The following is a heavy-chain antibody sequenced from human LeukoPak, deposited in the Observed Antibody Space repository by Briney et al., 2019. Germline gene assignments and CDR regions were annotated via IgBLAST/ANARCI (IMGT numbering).Heavy chain of an antibody. Sequence: GGSLRLSCAASGFTFNSYTMNWVRQAPGKGLEWVSSISSSSTYIYYADSVKGRFTISRDNAKNSLYLQMNSLRAEDTAVYYCAKSITAAGTYAFDIWGQGTVVTVSS. CDR2: ISSSSTYI. V-gene: IGHV3-21*04. CDR1: GFTFNSYT. CDR3: AKSITAAGTYAFDI. D-gene: IGHD6-13*01. J-gene: IGHJ3*02.